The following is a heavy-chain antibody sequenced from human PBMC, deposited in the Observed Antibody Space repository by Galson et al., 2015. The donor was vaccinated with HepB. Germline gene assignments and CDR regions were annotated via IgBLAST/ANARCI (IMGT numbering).Heavy chain of an antibody. Sequence: QSGAEVKKPGESLKISCKGSGYIFTSYWIGWVRQMPGKGLEWMGIFYPGDSDTRYSPSFQGQVTISADKSISTAYLQWNSLKASDTAIYYCARTYSTSSPHFDYWGQGTLVTVSS. D-gene: IGHD6-6*01. CDR1: GYIFTSYW. J-gene: IGHJ4*02. V-gene: IGHV5-51*01. CDR3: ARTYSTSSPHFDY. CDR2: FYPGDSDT.